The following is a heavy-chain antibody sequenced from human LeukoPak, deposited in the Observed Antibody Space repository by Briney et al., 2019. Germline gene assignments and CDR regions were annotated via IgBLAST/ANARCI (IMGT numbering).Heavy chain of an antibody. D-gene: IGHD6-13*01. Sequence: ASVKVSCKASGGTFSSYAISWVRQAPGQGLEWMGWINPNSGGTNYAQKFQGRVTMTRDTSISTAYMELSRLRSDDTAVYYCARANAYSSSWYQAEYFQHWGQGTLVTVSS. V-gene: IGHV1-2*02. CDR1: GGTFSSYA. CDR2: INPNSGGT. J-gene: IGHJ1*01. CDR3: ARANAYSSSWYQAEYFQH.